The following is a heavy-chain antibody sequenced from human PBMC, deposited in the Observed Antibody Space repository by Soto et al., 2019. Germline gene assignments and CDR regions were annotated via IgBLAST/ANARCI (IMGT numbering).Heavy chain of an antibody. D-gene: IGHD6-6*01. Sequence: QVQLVQSGAEVKKPGSSVKVSCKASGGTFSSYAISWVRQAPGQGLEWMGGIIPIFGTANYAQKFQGRVTITADESTSTAYMELSSLRSEDTAVYYCAGAEYSSSGYAYYYYGMDVWGQGTTVTVSS. CDR1: GGTFSSYA. V-gene: IGHV1-69*12. J-gene: IGHJ6*02. CDR2: IIPIFGTA. CDR3: AGAEYSSSGYAYYYYGMDV.